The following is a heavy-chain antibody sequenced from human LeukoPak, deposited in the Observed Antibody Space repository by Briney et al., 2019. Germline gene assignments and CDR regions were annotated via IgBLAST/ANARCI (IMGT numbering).Heavy chain of an antibody. Sequence: ASVKVSCKTSGYTFTDYYIHWVRQAPGQGLEWMGWIKPNSGGTNYAQKFQGRVTMTRDTSISTAYMDLSRLRSDDTAVCYCARGDRDGYNYGYFDYWGQGTLVTVSS. CDR2: IKPNSGGT. D-gene: IGHD5-24*01. CDR1: GYTFTDYY. V-gene: IGHV1-2*02. J-gene: IGHJ4*02. CDR3: ARGDRDGYNYGYFDY.